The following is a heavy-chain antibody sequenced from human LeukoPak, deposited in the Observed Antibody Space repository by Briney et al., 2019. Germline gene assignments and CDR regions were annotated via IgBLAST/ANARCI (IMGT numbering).Heavy chain of an antibody. J-gene: IGHJ4*02. CDR3: AREISYNWNDAGFDY. CDR1: GFTVSSNY. V-gene: IGHV3-66*01. D-gene: IGHD1-1*01. Sequence: PGGSLRLSCAASGFTVSSNYMSWVRQAPGKGLEWVSVIYSGGSTYYADSVKGRFTISRVNSKNTLYLQMNSLRAEDTAVYYCAREISYNWNDAGFDYWGQGTLVTVSS. CDR2: IYSGGST.